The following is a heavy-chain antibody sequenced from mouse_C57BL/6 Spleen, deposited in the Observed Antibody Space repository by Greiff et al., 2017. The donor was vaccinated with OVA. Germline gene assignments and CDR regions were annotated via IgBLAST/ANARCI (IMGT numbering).Heavy chain of an antibody. Sequence: QVQLQQPGAELVRPGTSVKLSCKASGYTFTSYWMHWVKQRPGQGLEWIGVIDPSDSYTNYNQKFKGKATLTVETSSSTAYMQLSSLTSEDSAVYYCARKYGNYGYFDYWGQGTTLTVSS. V-gene: IGHV1-59*01. CDR2: IDPSDSYT. D-gene: IGHD2-10*02. CDR3: ARKYGNYGYFDY. J-gene: IGHJ2*01. CDR1: GYTFTSYW.